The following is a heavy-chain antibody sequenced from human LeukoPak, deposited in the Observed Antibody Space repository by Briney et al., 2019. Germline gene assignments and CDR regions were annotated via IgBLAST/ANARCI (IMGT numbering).Heavy chain of an antibody. CDR1: GGSISSYS. CDR2: IYTSGST. Sequence: PSETLSLTCTVSGGSISSYSWSWIRQPAGKGLEWIGRIYTSGSTNYNPSLKSRVTMSVDTSKNQFSLKLSSVTAADTAVYYCARTKGYWLPYQTFDYWGQGTLVTVSS. CDR3: ARTKGYWLPYQTFDY. J-gene: IGHJ4*02. V-gene: IGHV4-4*07. D-gene: IGHD2-8*02.